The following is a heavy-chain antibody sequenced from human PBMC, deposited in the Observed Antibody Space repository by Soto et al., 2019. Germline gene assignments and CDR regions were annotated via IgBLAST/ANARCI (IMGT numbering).Heavy chain of an antibody. D-gene: IGHD2-15*01. CDR1: GGSISSGGYY. V-gene: IGHV4-31*03. J-gene: IGHJ4*01. Sequence: PSETPSLTCTVPGGSISSGGYYWSWIRHHPGKGLEWIGYIYYSGSTYYNPSLKSRVTISVDTSKNQFSLKLSSVTAADTAVYYCARGLFRLHKAKHCSGGSCYPAHLFDYWGQGTLVTVSS. CDR2: IYYSGST. CDR3: ARGLFRLHKAKHCSGGSCYPAHLFDY.